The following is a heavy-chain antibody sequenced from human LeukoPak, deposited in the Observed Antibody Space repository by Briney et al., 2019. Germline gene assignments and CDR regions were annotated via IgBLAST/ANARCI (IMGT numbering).Heavy chain of an antibody. CDR3: ARARGYGGLHDAFDI. Sequence: GGSLRLSCAASGFTFSSYAMHWVRQAPGKGLEYVSAISSNGGSTYYANSVKGRFTISRDNSKNTLYLQMGSLRAEDMGVYYCARARGYGGLHDAFDIWGQGTMVTVSS. CDR2: ISSNGGST. J-gene: IGHJ3*02. V-gene: IGHV3-64*01. CDR1: GFTFSSYA. D-gene: IGHD4/OR15-4a*01.